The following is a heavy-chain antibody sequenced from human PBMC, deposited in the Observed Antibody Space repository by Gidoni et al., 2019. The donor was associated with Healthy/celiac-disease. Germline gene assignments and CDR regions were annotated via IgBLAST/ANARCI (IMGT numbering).Heavy chain of an antibody. V-gene: IGHV1-46*01. Sequence: QVQLVQSGAEVKKPGASVKVSCKASGYTFTSYYMHWVRHAPGQGLEWMGIINPSGGSTSYAQKFQGRVTMTRDTSTSTVYMELSSLRSEDTAVYYCARPIHDYGDYGYYGMDVWGQGTTVTVSS. CDR2: INPSGGST. CDR1: GYTFTSYY. D-gene: IGHD4-17*01. CDR3: ARPIHDYGDYGYYGMDV. J-gene: IGHJ6*02.